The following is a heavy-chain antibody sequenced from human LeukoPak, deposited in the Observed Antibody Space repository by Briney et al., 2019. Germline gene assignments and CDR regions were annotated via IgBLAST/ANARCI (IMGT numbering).Heavy chain of an antibody. V-gene: IGHV3-33*08. CDR3: ARDRNFWSGYRPGGYYYYYMDV. CDR2: IWYDGSNK. CDR1: GLTFSDAW. Sequence: GGSLRLSCVLSGLTFSDAWMSWVRQAPGKGLEWVAVIWYDGSNKYYADSVKGRFTISRDNSKNTLYLQMNSLRAEDTAVYYCARDRNFWSGYRPGGYYYYYMDVWGKGTTVTVSS. J-gene: IGHJ6*03. D-gene: IGHD3-3*01.